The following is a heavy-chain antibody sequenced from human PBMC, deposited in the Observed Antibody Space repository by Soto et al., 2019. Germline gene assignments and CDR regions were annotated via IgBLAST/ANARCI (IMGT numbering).Heavy chain of an antibody. V-gene: IGHV1-2*04. CDR1: GYTFTGYY. CDR2: INPNSGGT. CDR3: ARADNIVVVPAAISGTQGRAWFDP. J-gene: IGHJ5*02. D-gene: IGHD2-2*01. Sequence: QVQLVQSRAEVKKPGASVKVSCKASGYTFTGYYMHWVRQAPGQGLEWMGWINPNSGGTNYAQKFQGWVTMTRDTSISTAYMELSRLRSDDTAVYYCARADNIVVVPAAISGTQGRAWFDPWGQGTLVTVSS.